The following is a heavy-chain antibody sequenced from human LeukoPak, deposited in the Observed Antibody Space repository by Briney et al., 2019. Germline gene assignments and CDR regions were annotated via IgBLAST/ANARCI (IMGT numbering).Heavy chain of an antibody. CDR1: GYTFTSYG. Sequence: ASVKVSCKASGYTFTSYGFSWVRQAPGQGLEWMGWISGYNGDTNYAQKLQGRVTMTTDTSTSTAYMELRSLRFDDTAVYYCARDGSSYSCGWHDAFDIWGQGTVVTVSS. V-gene: IGHV1-18*01. CDR3: ARDGSSYSCGWHDAFDI. D-gene: IGHD6-19*01. J-gene: IGHJ3*02. CDR2: ISGYNGDT.